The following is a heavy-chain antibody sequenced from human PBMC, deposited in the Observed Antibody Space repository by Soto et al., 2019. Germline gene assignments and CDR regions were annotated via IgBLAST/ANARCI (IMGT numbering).Heavy chain of an antibody. CDR1: GGTCSGYG. Sequence: GRSLRLSWGASGGTCSGYGRHWVRQAPGKGLEWVAVIWYDGSNKYYADSVKGRFTISRDNSKNTLYLQMNSLRAEDTAVYYCARDDDYGDFGRFDPRGQGTLVPVSS. J-gene: IGHJ5*02. D-gene: IGHD4-17*01. V-gene: IGHV3-33*01. CDR3: ARDDDYGDFGRFDP. CDR2: IWYDGSNK.